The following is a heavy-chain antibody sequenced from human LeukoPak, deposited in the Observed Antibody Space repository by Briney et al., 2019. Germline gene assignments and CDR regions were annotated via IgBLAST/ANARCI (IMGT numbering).Heavy chain of an antibody. V-gene: IGHV4-34*01. CDR3: ARGINVLLWFGELSPNYYYGMDV. D-gene: IGHD3-10*01. CDR2: INHSGST. J-gene: IGHJ6*02. CDR1: GGSFSGYY. Sequence: SETLSLTCAVYGGSFSGYYWSWIRQPPGKGLEWIGEINHSGSTNYNPSLKSRVTILVDTSKNQFSLKLSSVTAADTAVYYCARGINVLLWFGELSPNYYYGMDVWGQGTTVTVSS.